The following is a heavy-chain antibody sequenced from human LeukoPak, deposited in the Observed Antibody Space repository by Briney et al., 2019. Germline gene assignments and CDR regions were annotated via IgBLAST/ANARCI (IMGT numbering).Heavy chain of an antibody. CDR1: GFTFSNYW. J-gene: IGHJ4*02. V-gene: IGHV3-74*01. CDR2: INTDGSSA. D-gene: IGHD6-19*01. Sequence: GGSLRLSCAASGFTFSNYWMDWVRQAPGKGLVWVSHINTDGSSATYADSVKGRFTISRDNAKNSLYLQMNSLRAEDTAVYYCARAKWLAHFDYWGQGTLVTVSS. CDR3: ARAKWLAHFDY.